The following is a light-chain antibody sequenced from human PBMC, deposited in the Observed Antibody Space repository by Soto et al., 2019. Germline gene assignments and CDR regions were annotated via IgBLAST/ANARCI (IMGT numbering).Light chain of an antibody. Sequence: QSVLTQPPSASGTAGQRVTISCSGSSSNIGSNTVNWYQQLPGTAPKLHIYSNNQRPSGVPDRFSGSKSGTSASLAISGLQSEDEADYYCAAWDDSLNGYVFGTGTKLTVL. J-gene: IGLJ1*01. V-gene: IGLV1-44*01. CDR3: AAWDDSLNGYV. CDR2: SNN. CDR1: SSNIGSNT.